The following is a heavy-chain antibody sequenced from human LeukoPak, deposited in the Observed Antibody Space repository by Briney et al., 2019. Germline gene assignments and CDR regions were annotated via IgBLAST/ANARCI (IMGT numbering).Heavy chain of an antibody. Sequence: PSETLSLTCTVSGDPISRYYWSWIRQPPGKGLEWIGYIYYSGSANYIPSLKSRVDISVDTSSNQVSLRLNSVTAADTAIYYCARTGSGSYLDYWGQGTLVTVSS. CDR2: IYYSGSA. D-gene: IGHD3-16*02. V-gene: IGHV4-59*08. CDR3: ARTGSGSYLDY. J-gene: IGHJ4*02. CDR1: GDPISRYY.